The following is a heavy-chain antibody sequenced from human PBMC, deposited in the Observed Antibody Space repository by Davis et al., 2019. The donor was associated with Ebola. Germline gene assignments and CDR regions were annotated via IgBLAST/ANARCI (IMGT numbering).Heavy chain of an antibody. V-gene: IGHV3-48*03. D-gene: IGHD2/OR15-2a*01. CDR2: ISSSGSTI. J-gene: IGHJ4*02. CDR1: GFTFSSYE. CDR3: ARDSGDIVMDY. Sequence: PGGSLRLSCAASGFTFSSYEMNWVRQAPGKGLEWVSYISSSGSTIYYADSVKGRFTISRDNAKNSLYLQMNSLRAEDTAVYYCARDSGDIVMDYWGQGTLVTVSS.